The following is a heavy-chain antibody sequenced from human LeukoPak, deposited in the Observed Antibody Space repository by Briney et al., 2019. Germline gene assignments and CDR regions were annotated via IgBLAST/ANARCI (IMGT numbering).Heavy chain of an antibody. CDR2: IIPIFGTA. Sequence: SVKVSCTASGGTFSSYAISWVRQAPGQGLEWMGGIIPIFGTANYAQKFQGRVTITADKSTSTAYMELSSLRSEDTAVYYCASRSLFSGEPYYFDYWGQGTLVTVSS. D-gene: IGHD3-10*02. CDR1: GGTFSSYA. V-gene: IGHV1-69*06. J-gene: IGHJ4*02. CDR3: ASRSLFSGEPYYFDY.